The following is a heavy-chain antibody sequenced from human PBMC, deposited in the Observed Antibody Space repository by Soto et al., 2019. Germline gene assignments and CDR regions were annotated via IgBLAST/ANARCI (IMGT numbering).Heavy chain of an antibody. J-gene: IGHJ6*03. Sequence: GGSLRLSCAASGFDFRTYTMSWVRQAPGKGLEWVSYISSSGSTIYYADSVKGRFTISRDNAKNSLYLQMNSLRAEDTAVYYCARGTLYYYYYMDVWGKGTTVTVSS. D-gene: IGHD1-7*01. CDR2: ISSSGSTI. CDR3: ARGTLYYYYYMDV. CDR1: GFDFRTYT. V-gene: IGHV3-48*04.